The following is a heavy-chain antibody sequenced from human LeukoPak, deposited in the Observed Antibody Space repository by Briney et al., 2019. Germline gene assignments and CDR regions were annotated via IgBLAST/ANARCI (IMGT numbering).Heavy chain of an antibody. V-gene: IGHV1-69*13. CDR1: GGTFSSYA. Sequence: ASVKVSCKASGGTFSSYAISWVRQAPGQGLEWMGGIIPTFGTANYAQKFQGRVTITADESTSTAYMELSSLRSEDTAVYYCASGYSSGWYEPGGNWFDPWGQGTLVTVSS. CDR2: IIPTFGTA. D-gene: IGHD6-19*01. J-gene: IGHJ5*02. CDR3: ASGYSSGWYEPGGNWFDP.